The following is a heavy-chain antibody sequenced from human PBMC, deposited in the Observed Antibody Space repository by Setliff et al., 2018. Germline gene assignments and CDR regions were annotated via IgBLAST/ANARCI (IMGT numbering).Heavy chain of an antibody. Sequence: SETLSLTCTVSDGSLSTYYWSWIRQPPGKGLEFIGYVYYSGTANYSPSLRSRLTISVDTSKNQFSLKLRSVTAADTAVYYCARIGVDYGDYQSRAERFYYYYMDVWGKGTTVTVSS. D-gene: IGHD4-17*01. V-gene: IGHV4-59*01. J-gene: IGHJ6*03. CDR2: VYYSGTA. CDR3: ARIGVDYGDYQSRAERFYYYYMDV. CDR1: DGSLSTYY.